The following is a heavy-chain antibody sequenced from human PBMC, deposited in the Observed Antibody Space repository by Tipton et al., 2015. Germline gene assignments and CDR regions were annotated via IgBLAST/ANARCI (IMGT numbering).Heavy chain of an antibody. Sequence: GSLRLSCAASGFTFSSYWMYWVRQAPGKGLVWVSRINDDGSSTGYAESVKGRFTISRDNAKNTLYLQMNSLRAEDTAVYYCARDGKVAALDFWGREPWSPSPQ. J-gene: IGHJ4*02. CDR3: ARDGKVAALDF. CDR1: GFTFSSYW. D-gene: IGHD2-15*01. V-gene: IGHV3-74*01. CDR2: INDDGSST.